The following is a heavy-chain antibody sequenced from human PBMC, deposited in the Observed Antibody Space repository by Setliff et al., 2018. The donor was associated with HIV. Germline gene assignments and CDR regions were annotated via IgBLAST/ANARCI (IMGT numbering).Heavy chain of an antibody. Sequence: GESLKISCAASGFTFSSYSMNWVRQAPGKGLEWVSYISSSSSTIYYADSVKGRFTISRDNAKNSLYLQMNSLRAEDTAVYYCARPTEYSSSWYPLDAFDIWGQGTMVTVSS. J-gene: IGHJ3*02. D-gene: IGHD6-13*01. CDR3: ARPTEYSSSWYPLDAFDI. CDR2: ISSSSSTI. CDR1: GFTFSSYS. V-gene: IGHV3-48*01.